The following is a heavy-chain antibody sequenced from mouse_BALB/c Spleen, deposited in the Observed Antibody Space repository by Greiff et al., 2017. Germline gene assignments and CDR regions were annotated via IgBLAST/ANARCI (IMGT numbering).Heavy chain of an antibody. CDR2: IDPANGNT. D-gene: IGHD2-1*01. CDR1: GFNIKDTY. CDR3: ARNYGNYGDYAMDY. J-gene: IGHJ4*01. Sequence: EVKLQQSGAELVKPGASVKLSCTASGFNIKDTYMHWVKQRPEQGLEWIGRIDPANGNTKYDPKFQGKATITADTSSNTAYLQLSSLTSEDTAVYYCARNYGNYGDYAMDYWGQGTSVTVSS. V-gene: IGHV14-3*02.